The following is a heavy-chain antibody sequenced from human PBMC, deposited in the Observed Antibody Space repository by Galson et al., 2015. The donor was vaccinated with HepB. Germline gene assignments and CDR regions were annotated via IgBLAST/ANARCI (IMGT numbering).Heavy chain of an antibody. CDR2: IKQDGSER. J-gene: IGHJ4*02. CDR3: ARVDCSGGSCYSGPFDY. Sequence: SLRLSCAASGFTFSSYWMSWVRQAPGQGLEWVANIKQDGSERYYVDSVKGRFTISRDNAKNSLYLQMNSLRAEDTAVYYCARVDCSGGSCYSGPFDYWGQGTLVTVFS. V-gene: IGHV3-7*03. CDR1: GFTFSSYW. D-gene: IGHD2-15*01.